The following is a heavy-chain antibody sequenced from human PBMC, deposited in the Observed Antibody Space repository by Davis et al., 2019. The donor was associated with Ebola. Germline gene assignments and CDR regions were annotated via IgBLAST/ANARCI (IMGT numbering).Heavy chain of an antibody. J-gene: IGHJ6*02. D-gene: IGHD3-3*01. Sequence: GESLKISCAASGFTFSSYAMSWVRQAPGKGLEWVSYISSSSSTIYYADSVKGRFTISRDNAKNSLYLQMNSLRDEDTAVYYCARDRLLEWLGYYYYGMDVWGQGTTVTVSS. V-gene: IGHV3-48*02. CDR1: GFTFSSYA. CDR2: ISSSSSTI. CDR3: ARDRLLEWLGYYYYGMDV.